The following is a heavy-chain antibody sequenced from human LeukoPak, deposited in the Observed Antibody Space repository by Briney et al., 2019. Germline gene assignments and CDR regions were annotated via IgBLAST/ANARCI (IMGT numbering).Heavy chain of an antibody. D-gene: IGHD4-17*01. CDR1: GFTFSSYA. J-gene: IGHJ3*02. Sequence: GGSLRLSCAASGFTFSSYAMHWVRQAPGKGLEWVAVMSYDGSKKYYADSVKGRFTISRDNAKNSLYLQMNSLRDEDTAVYYCARDRGYGDYVGAFDIWGQGTMVTVSS. CDR3: ARDRGYGDYVGAFDI. V-gene: IGHV3-30-3*01. CDR2: MSYDGSKK.